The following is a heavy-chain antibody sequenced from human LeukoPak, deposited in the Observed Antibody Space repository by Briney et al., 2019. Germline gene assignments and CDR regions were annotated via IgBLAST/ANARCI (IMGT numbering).Heavy chain of an antibody. CDR1: GFTFSSYA. CDR2: ISGSGGST. D-gene: IGHD3-10*01. V-gene: IGHV3-23*01. Sequence: GGSLRLSCAASGFTFSSYAMSWVRQAPGKGLEWVSAISGSGGSTYYADSVKGRFTISRDNSKNPLYLQMNSLRAEDTAVYYCAKGVITMVRGVSIFDYWGQGTLVTVSS. J-gene: IGHJ4*02. CDR3: AKGVITMVRGVSIFDY.